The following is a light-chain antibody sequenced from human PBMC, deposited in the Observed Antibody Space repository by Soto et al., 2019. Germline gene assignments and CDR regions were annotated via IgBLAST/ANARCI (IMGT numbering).Light chain of an antibody. J-gene: IGKJ2*01. CDR1: QSVSSTY. CDR2: GAS. Sequence: EIVLTQSPGTLSLSPGERATLSCRASQSVSSTYLAWYQQNPGQAPRLLIYGASSRATGIPDRFSGSGAGTDFTLPISRLEPQDFAEYFCQLCGSSPYTFGQGPKLEIK. CDR3: QLCGSSPYT. V-gene: IGKV3-20*01.